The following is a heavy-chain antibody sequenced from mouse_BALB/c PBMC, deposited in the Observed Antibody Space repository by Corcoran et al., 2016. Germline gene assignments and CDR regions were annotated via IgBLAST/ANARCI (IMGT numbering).Heavy chain of an antibody. CDR1: GYSFTGYY. CDR2: ISCYNGAT. J-gene: IGHJ2*01. D-gene: IGHD2-1*01. Sequence: LVKTGASVKISCKASGYSFTGYYMHWVKQGHGKSLEWIGYISCYNGATSYNQKFKGKATFTVDTSSSTAYMQFNSLTSEDSAVYYCARKDYGNYDYFDYWGQGTTLTVSS. V-gene: IGHV1S34*01. CDR3: ARKDYGNYDYFDY.